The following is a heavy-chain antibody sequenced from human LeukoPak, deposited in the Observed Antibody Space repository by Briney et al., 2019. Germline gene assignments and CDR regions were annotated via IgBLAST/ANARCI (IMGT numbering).Heavy chain of an antibody. D-gene: IGHD1-26*01. J-gene: IGHJ4*02. CDR3: AGTLIVGDKRYFDY. Sequence: SETLSLTCAVYGGSFSDYYWTWIRQPPGKGLEWIGEITHSGSTSYNPSLKSRVTMSVDTSKNQFSLKLSSVTAADTAVYYCAGTLIVGDKRYFDYWGQGTLVTVSS. CDR2: ITHSGST. V-gene: IGHV4-34*01. CDR1: GGSFSDYY.